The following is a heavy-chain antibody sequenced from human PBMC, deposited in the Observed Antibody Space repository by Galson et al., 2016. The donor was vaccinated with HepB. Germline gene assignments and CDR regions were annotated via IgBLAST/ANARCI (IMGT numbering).Heavy chain of an antibody. CDR3: AKGPNSEGGWFDY. V-gene: IGHV3-23*01. CDR1: DGSISSHW. Sequence: ETLSLTCTVSDGSISSHWWSWVRQPPGKGLEWVSALSSSAITTHYADSVKGRFTISRDNSKNTLYLQMNSLRAEDTAVYYCAKGPNSEGGWFDYWGQGTLVIVSS. CDR2: LSSSAITT. J-gene: IGHJ5*01.